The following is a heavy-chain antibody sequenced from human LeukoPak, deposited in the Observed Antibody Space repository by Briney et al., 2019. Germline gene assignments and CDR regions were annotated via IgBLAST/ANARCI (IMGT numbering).Heavy chain of an antibody. CDR3: ARDLSGRPQGWYFDL. J-gene: IGHJ2*01. Sequence: TSETLSLTCAVYGVSFSGYYWSWLRQPPGKGLEWIGETNHSGSTNYNPSLKSRVTISVDTSKNQFSLKLSSETVADTAMYYCARDLSGRPQGWYFDLWGRGTLVTVSS. CDR2: TNHSGST. CDR1: GVSFSGYY. D-gene: IGHD1-26*01. V-gene: IGHV4-34*01.